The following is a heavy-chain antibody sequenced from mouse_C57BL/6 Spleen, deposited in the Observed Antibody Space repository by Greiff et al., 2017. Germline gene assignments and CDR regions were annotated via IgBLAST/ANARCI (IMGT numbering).Heavy chain of an antibody. J-gene: IGHJ4*01. Sequence: EVMLVESGPELVKPGASVKISCKASGYSFTGYYMNWVKQSPEKSLEWIGEINPSTGGTTYNQKFKAKATLTVDKSSSTAYMQLKSLTSEDSAVYYCARWGVDYGYAMDYWGQGTSVTVSS. D-gene: IGHD1-1*02. V-gene: IGHV1-42*01. CDR3: ARWGVDYGYAMDY. CDR1: GYSFTGYY. CDR2: INPSTGGT.